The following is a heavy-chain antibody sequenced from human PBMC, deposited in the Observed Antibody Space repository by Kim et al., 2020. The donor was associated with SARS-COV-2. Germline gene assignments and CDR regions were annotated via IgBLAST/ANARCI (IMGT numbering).Heavy chain of an antibody. V-gene: IGHV3-9*01. CDR2: ISWNSGSI. Sequence: GGSLRLSCAASGFTFDDYAMHWVRQAPGKGLEWVSGISWNSGSIGYADSVKGRFTISRDNAKNSLYLQMNSLRAEDTALYYCAKDSTAAGRPNFVYWGQGTLVTVSS. CDR1: GFTFDDYA. J-gene: IGHJ4*02. CDR3: AKDSTAAGRPNFVY. D-gene: IGHD6-13*01.